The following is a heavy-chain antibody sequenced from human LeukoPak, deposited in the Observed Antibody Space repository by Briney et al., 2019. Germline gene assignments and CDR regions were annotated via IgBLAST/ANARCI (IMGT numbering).Heavy chain of an antibody. CDR2: MNPNSGNT. V-gene: IGHV1-8*01. CDR3: ARAPHYTVTTVAHFDS. Sequence: ASVKVSCKASGYTFTSYDINWVRQATGQGLEWMGWMNPNSGNTGYAQKFQGRVTMTRNTSIITSYIEMSSLRSEDPAVYYCARAPHYTVTTVAHFDSWGQGTLVTVSS. CDR1: GYTFTSYD. D-gene: IGHD4-17*01. J-gene: IGHJ5*01.